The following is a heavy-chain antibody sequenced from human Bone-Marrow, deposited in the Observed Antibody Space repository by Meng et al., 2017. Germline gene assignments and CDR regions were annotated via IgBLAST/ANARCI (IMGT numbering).Heavy chain of an antibody. V-gene: IGHV1-3*01. CDR1: GYTFTSYA. J-gene: IGHJ4*02. Sequence: VQLVQSGDEVNKPGASVKVSCKSSGYTFTSYAMQWVRQAPGQRLEWMGWINAGNGNTIYSQKFQGRVTITRDTSVSTAYMELSSLRSEDTAVYYCARGGWYSSGWSDYWGQGTLVTVSS. CDR2: INAGNGNT. CDR3: ARGGWYSSGWSDY. D-gene: IGHD6-19*01.